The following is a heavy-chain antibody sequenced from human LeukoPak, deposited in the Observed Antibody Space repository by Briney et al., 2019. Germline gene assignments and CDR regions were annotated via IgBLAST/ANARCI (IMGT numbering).Heavy chain of an antibody. CDR1: GFTFGDYA. J-gene: IGHJ4*02. CDR3: AKGTRSVVPAASDS. Sequence: PGRSLRLSCAATGFTFGDYAMHWVRQAPGKGLEWVSGITWDSGVKEYADSVKGRFTISRDNAKKSLYLQMNSLRTEDTALYYCAKGTRSVVPAASDSWGQETLVTVSS. D-gene: IGHD2-2*01. CDR2: ITWDSGVK. V-gene: IGHV3-9*01.